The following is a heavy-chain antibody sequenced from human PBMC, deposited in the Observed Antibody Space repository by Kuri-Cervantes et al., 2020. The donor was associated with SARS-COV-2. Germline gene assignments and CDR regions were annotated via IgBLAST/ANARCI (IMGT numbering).Heavy chain of an antibody. D-gene: IGHD5-18*01. CDR1: GFTFSIYA. J-gene: IGHJ6*02. V-gene: IGHV3-23*01. CDR2: ISGSGGST. CDR3: AKGAQLWYAYYYYGMDV. Sequence: GESLKISFAASGFTFSIYAMNWVREAPGKGLEWVSDISGSGGSTYYADSVKGRFTISRDNSKNTLYLQMNSLRAEDTAVYYCAKGAQLWYAYYYYGMDVWGQGTTVTVSS.